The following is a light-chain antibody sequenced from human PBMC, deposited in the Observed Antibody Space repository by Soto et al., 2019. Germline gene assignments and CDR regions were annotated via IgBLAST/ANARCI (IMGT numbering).Light chain of an antibody. CDR3: QPSYSTPIS. CDR2: AAS. J-gene: IGKJ5*01. CDR1: QSISSD. V-gene: IGKV1-39*01. Sequence: DIQMTQSPSSLSASVGDRVTITCRASQSISSDLNWYQQKPGKAPKLLIYAASSLQSGVPSRFSGSGSGTDFTLAIDSLEPEDFATYYCQPSYSTPISFGQGTRLEIK.